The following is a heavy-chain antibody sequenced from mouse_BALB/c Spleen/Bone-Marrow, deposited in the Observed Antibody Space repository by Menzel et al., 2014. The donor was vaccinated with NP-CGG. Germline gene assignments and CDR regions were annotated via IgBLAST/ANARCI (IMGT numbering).Heavy chain of an antibody. CDR1: GFTFSSYG. CDR3: TSLSSMITAAWLAY. V-gene: IGHV5-6-3*01. Sequence: VQLQQSGGGLVQPGGSLKLSCAASGFTFSSYGMSWVRQNIDKRLELVATIKSNGGSTYYPDSVKGRFSISRDNAKNTLYQQMSSLKSEDTAMYYCTSLSSMITAAWLAYWGQGTLVTISA. J-gene: IGHJ3*01. CDR2: IKSNGGST. D-gene: IGHD2-4*01.